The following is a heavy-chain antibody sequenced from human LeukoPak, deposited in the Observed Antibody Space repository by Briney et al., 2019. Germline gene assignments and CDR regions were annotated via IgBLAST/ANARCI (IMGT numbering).Heavy chain of an antibody. CDR1: GGSISSSSYY. Sequence: SETLSLTCTVSGGSISSSSYYWGWIRQPPGKGLEWIGSIYYSGSTYYNPSLKSRVTISVDTSKNQFSLKLSSVTAADTAVYYCARGVGGSYLPLYYFDYWGQGTLVTVSS. J-gene: IGHJ4*02. D-gene: IGHD1-26*01. CDR3: ARGVGGSYLPLYYFDY. CDR2: IYYSGST. V-gene: IGHV4-39*07.